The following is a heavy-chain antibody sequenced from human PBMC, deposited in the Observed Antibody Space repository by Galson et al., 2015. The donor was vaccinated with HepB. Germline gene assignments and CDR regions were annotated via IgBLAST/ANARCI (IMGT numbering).Heavy chain of an antibody. J-gene: IGHJ6*02. CDR3: ARGWWIQLWGPKYGMDV. CDR2: INPSGGST. CDR1: GYTFTSYY. D-gene: IGHD5-18*01. Sequence: SVKVSCKASGYTFTSYYMHCVRQAPGQGLEWMGIINPSGGSTSYAQKFQGRVTMTRDTSTSTVYMELSSLRSEDTAVYYCARGWWIQLWGPKYGMDVWGQGTTVTVSS. V-gene: IGHV1-46*01.